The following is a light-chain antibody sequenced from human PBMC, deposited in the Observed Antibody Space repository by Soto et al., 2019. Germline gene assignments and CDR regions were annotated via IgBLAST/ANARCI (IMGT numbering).Light chain of an antibody. CDR1: KNDIGVYDF. Sequence: QSALTQPPSASGSPGQSVTISCTGTKNDIGVYDFVSWYQHHPGKAPRLIIYEVVQRPSGVPDRFSGSKSGNKASLTVSGLQAADEADYFCKSYAGSNTYVFGSATKVTVL. CDR3: KSYAGSNTYV. V-gene: IGLV2-8*01. J-gene: IGLJ1*01. CDR2: EVV.